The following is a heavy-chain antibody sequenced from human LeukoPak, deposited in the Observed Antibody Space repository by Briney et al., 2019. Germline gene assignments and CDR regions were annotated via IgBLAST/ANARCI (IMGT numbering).Heavy chain of an antibody. CDR2: IKQDGGQK. D-gene: IGHD2-21*02. J-gene: IGHJ3*02. Sequence: GGSLRLSCAASGFTFSSYWMNWVRQAPGKGLEWVANIKQDGGQKYYVDSVKGRFTISRDNAKNSLYLQMNSLRDEDTAVYYCARLAYCGGDCPRAFDIWGQGTMVTVSS. V-gene: IGHV3-7*01. CDR3: ARLAYCGGDCPRAFDI. CDR1: GFTFSSYW.